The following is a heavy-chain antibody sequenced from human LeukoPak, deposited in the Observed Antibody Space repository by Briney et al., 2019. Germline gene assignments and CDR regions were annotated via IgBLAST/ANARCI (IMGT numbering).Heavy chain of an antibody. D-gene: IGHD3-22*01. CDR3: TRDYAGDTSGLVLDY. J-gene: IGHJ4*02. Sequence: GGSLRLSCAASGFTFTDYYMSWIRQAPGKGLEWISYISPTGSRIYYTDSVKGRFTISRDNAKKSLILQMNSLRADDTAVYYCTRDYAGDTSGLVLDYWGQGTLVTVSS. CDR1: GFTFTDYY. V-gene: IGHV3-11*01. CDR2: ISPTGSRI.